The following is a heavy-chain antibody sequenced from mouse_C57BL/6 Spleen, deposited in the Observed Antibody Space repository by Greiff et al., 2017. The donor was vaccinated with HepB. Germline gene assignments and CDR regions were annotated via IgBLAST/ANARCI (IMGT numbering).Heavy chain of an antibody. CDR1: GYTFTSYW. CDR2: IYPGSGST. J-gene: IGHJ1*03. CDR3: ARESYGSSYGYFDV. D-gene: IGHD1-1*01. V-gene: IGHV1-55*01. Sequence: QVQLQQPGAELVKPGASVKMSCKASGYTFTSYWITWVKQRPGQGLEWIGDIYPGSGSTNYNEKFKSKATLTVDTSSSTAYMQLSSLTSEDSAVYYCARESYGSSYGYFDVWGTGTTVTVSS.